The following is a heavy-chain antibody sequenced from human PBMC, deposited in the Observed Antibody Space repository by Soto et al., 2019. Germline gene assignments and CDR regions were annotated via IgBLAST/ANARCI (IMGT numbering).Heavy chain of an antibody. D-gene: IGHD5-18*01. CDR1: GGTFSSYA. J-gene: IGHJ6*02. CDR2: IIPIFGTA. CDR3: ARGTAMVSYYYYYGMDV. V-gene: IGHV1-69*06. Sequence: GASVKVSCKASGGTFSSYAISWVRQAPGQGLEWMGGIIPIFGTANYAQKFQGRVTITADKSTSTAYTELSSLRSEDTAVHYCARGTAMVSYYYYYGMDVWGQGTTVTVSS.